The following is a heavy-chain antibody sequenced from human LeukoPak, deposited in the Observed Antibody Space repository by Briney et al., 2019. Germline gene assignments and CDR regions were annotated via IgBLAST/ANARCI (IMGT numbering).Heavy chain of an antibody. Sequence: PGGSLRLSCAASGFTFSAYGMHWVRQAPGKGLEWVAFIGSDGTYKYYVDSVKGRFTISIDNSKNTLYLQMNSLRAEDTSLYYCARDPGTGASAGTFDYWGQGTLVTVSS. D-gene: IGHD6-13*01. CDR2: IGSDGTYK. J-gene: IGHJ4*02. CDR1: GFTFSAYG. V-gene: IGHV3-30*02. CDR3: ARDPGTGASAGTFDY.